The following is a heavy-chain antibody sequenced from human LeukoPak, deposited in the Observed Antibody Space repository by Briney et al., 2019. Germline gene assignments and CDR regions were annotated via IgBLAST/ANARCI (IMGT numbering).Heavy chain of an antibody. J-gene: IGHJ4*02. Sequence: SETLSLTCTVSGGSISSYYWSWIRQPAGKGLEWIGRIYTSGSTNYNPSLKSRVTISVDTSKKQFSLKLTSVSAADTAVYYCATIRDGWYFDYWGQGTLVTVSS. D-gene: IGHD5-24*01. V-gene: IGHV4-4*07. CDR1: GGSISSYY. CDR3: ATIRDGWYFDY. CDR2: IYTSGST.